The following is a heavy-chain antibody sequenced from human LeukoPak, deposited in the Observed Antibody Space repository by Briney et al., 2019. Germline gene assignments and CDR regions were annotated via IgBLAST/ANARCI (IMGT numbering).Heavy chain of an antibody. CDR3: AKDNSGGAFDI. V-gene: IGHV3-33*06. D-gene: IGHD4-23*01. CDR2: IWYDGSNK. J-gene: IGHJ3*02. CDR1: GFTFSSYG. Sequence: PGGCLRLSCAASGFTFSSYGMHWVRQAPGKGLEWVAVIWYDGSNKYYADSVKGRFTISRDNSKNTLYLQMNSLRAEDTAVYYCAKDNSGGAFDIWGQGTMVTVSS.